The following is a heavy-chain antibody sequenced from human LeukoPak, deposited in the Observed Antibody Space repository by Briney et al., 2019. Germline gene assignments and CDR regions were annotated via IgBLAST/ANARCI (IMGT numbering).Heavy chain of an antibody. D-gene: IGHD2-21*01. Sequence: SVKVSCKASGYTFTGYYMHWVRQAPGQGLEWMGWINPNSGGTNYAQKFQGRVTMTRDTSISTAYMELSRLRSDDTAVYYCARDLATVVVIAMGYWGQGALVTVSS. V-gene: IGHV1-2*02. CDR3: ARDLATVVVIAMGY. CDR2: INPNSGGT. CDR1: GYTFTGYY. J-gene: IGHJ4*02.